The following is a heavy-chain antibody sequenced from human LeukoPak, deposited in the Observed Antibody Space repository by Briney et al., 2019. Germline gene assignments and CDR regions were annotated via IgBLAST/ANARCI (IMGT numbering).Heavy chain of an antibody. Sequence: ASVKVSCKASGYTFTGYYMHWVRQAPGQGLEWMGWINPNSGGTNYAQKFQGWVTMTRDTSISTAYMELSRLRSDDTAVYYCARSLYYDSRGSHFDYWGQGTLVTVSS. CDR2: INPNSGGT. CDR3: ARSLYYDSRGSHFDY. D-gene: IGHD3-22*01. J-gene: IGHJ4*02. V-gene: IGHV1-2*04. CDR1: GYTFTGYY.